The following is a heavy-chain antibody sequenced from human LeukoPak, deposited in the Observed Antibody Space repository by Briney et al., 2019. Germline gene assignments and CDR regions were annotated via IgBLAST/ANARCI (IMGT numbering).Heavy chain of an antibody. V-gene: IGHV4-34*01. CDR1: GGSFSGYY. CDR3: ARAGQGYCTSASCYLSLDY. Sequence: PSETLSLTCAVYGGSFSGYYWSWIRQPPGKGLEWIGEINHSGSTNYNPSLKSRVTISVDKSKNQFSLKLSSVAAADTALYYCARAGQGYCTSASCYLSLDYWGQGTLVTVSS. CDR2: INHSGST. J-gene: IGHJ4*02. D-gene: IGHD2-2*01.